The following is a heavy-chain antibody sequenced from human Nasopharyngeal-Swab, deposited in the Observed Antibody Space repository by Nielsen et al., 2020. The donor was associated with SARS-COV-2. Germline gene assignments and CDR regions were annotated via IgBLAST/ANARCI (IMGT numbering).Heavy chain of an antibody. V-gene: IGHV4-39*01. Sequence: SETLSLTCTVSGGPISSSSYYWGWIRQPPGKGLEWIGSIYYSGSTYYNPSLKSRVTISADTSKNQFSPKLSSVTAADTAVYYCARNPFDYWGQGTLVTVSS. CDR2: IYYSGST. CDR1: GGPISSSSYY. J-gene: IGHJ4*02. CDR3: ARNPFDY.